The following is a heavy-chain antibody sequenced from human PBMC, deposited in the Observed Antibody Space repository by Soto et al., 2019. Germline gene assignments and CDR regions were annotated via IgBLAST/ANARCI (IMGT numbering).Heavy chain of an antibody. D-gene: IGHD6-19*01. J-gene: IGHJ4*02. CDR2: ISAYNGNT. CDR1: DYTFTSYG. Sequence: QVQLVQSGAEVKKPGASVKVSCKASDYTFTSYGISWVRQAPGQGLEWMGWISAYNGNTKCAQKFQNRVTMTTDTSTWTAYMVRRSLRSDDTAENYCARLLAVALIDNWGQGTLVTTSS. V-gene: IGHV1-18*01. CDR3: ARLLAVALIDN.